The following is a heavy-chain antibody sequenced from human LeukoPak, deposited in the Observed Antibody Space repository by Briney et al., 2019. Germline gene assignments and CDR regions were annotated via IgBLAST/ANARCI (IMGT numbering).Heavy chain of an antibody. D-gene: IGHD6-13*01. CDR1: GDTFTNYW. Sequence: GESLKISCKASGDTFTNYWIAWVRQMPGKGLEWIWIIYPGDSDTRYSPSVEGQVTISVDKSISTAFLQWSSLKASDTAMYYCARGGVFSSSWFAYFDYWGQGTLVTVSS. CDR3: ARGGVFSSSWFAYFDY. CDR2: IYPGDSDT. J-gene: IGHJ4*02. V-gene: IGHV5-51*01.